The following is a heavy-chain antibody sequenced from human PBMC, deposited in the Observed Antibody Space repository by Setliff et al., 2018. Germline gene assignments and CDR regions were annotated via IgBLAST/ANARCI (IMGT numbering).Heavy chain of an antibody. CDR2: ISAYNGNT. V-gene: IGHV1-18*01. J-gene: IGHJ4*02. Sequence: ASVKVSCKASGYTFTSYAMHWVRQAPGQRLEWMGWISAYNGNTNYAQKLQGRVTMTTDTSTSTAYMELRSLRSDDTAVYYCARGGIAAAGTPPSTENFDYWGQGTLVTVSS. D-gene: IGHD6-13*01. CDR1: GYTFTSYA. CDR3: ARGGIAAAGTPPSTENFDY.